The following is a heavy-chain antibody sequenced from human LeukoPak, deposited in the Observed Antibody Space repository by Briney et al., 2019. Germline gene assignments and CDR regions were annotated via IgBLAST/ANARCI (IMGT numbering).Heavy chain of an antibody. CDR1: GGSIRSYY. V-gene: IGHV4-59*01. CDR2: IYYSGST. CDR3: ARGGSSYDRWFDF. Sequence: SETLSLTYTVSGGSIRSYYWSWIRQPPGKGLERIGYIYYSGSTNYNPSLKSRVTISVDTSKNQFSLKLSSVTAADTAVYYCARGGSSYDRWFDFWGQGTLVTVSS. J-gene: IGHJ4*02. D-gene: IGHD3-10*01.